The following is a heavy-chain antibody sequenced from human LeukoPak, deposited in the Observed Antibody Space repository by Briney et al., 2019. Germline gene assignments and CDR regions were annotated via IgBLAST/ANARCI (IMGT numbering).Heavy chain of an antibody. Sequence: ASVNVSCRASGHTFTTYDLNWVRQAPGQGLEWLGWMSPNSGNTGYAQKFQGRVTMTRDTSISTAYMELSSLRSEDTAVYYCARGPPNWGYDYWGPGTLVTVSS. D-gene: IGHD7-27*01. V-gene: IGHV1-8*01. J-gene: IGHJ4*02. CDR3: ARGPPNWGYDY. CDR2: MSPNSGNT. CDR1: GHTFTTYD.